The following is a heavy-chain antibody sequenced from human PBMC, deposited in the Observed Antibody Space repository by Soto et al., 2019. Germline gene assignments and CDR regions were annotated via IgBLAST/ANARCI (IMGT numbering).Heavy chain of an antibody. V-gene: IGHV3-23*01. D-gene: IGHD6-6*01. J-gene: IGHJ4*02. CDR2: ISGSGGST. CDR3: AKGRQPGPFEYSSSRVFDY. CDR1: GFTFSGYA. Sequence: HPGGSLRLSCAASGFTFSGYAMSWVRQAPGKGLEWVSAISGSGGSTYYADSVKGRFTISRDNSKNTLYLQMNSLRAEDTAVYYCAKGRQPGPFEYSSSRVFDYWGQGTLVTVSS.